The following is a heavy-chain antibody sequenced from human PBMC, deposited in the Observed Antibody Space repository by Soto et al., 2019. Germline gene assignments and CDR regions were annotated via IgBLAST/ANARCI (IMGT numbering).Heavy chain of an antibody. D-gene: IGHD3-3*01. V-gene: IGHV3-23*01. CDR1: GFTFSSYA. Sequence: EVQLLESGGGLVQPGGSLRLSCAASGFTFSSYAMSWVRQAPGKGLEWVSAISGSASSTYYADSVKGRFTISRDNSKSTLYLQMNSLRAEDTAVYYCAKDIVPGGRGIFGGGDYRGQGTLVTVSS. CDR3: AKDIVPGGRGIFGGGDY. J-gene: IGHJ4*02. CDR2: ISGSASST.